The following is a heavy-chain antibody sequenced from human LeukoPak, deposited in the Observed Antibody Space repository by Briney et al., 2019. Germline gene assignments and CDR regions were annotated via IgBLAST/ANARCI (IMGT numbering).Heavy chain of an antibody. J-gene: IGHJ5*02. V-gene: IGHV1-2*02. CDR1: GYTFTGYY. CDR3: ARGQLFGELLFT. D-gene: IGHD3-10*02. CDR2: INPNSGGT. Sequence: ASVKVSCKASGYTFTGYYMYWVRQAPGQGLEWMGWINPNSGGTNYAQKFQGRVTMTRDTSISTAYMELSRLRSDDTAVYYCARGQLFGELLFTWGQGTLVTVSS.